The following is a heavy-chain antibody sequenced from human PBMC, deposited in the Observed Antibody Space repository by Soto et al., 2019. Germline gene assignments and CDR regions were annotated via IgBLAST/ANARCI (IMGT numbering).Heavy chain of an antibody. D-gene: IGHD3-3*01. CDR3: ARGADFWSGSRYYHYAYDLDV. CDR2: IKQDGSEK. CDR1: GFTFSSYW. Sequence: TGGSLRLSCAASGFTFSSYWMSWVRQAPGKGLEWVANIKQDGSEKYYVDSVKGRFTISRETAKNSMYLQMKSLRAGDTAVYFCARGADFWSGSRYYHYAYDLDVWGHGTTVTVSS. J-gene: IGHJ6*02. V-gene: IGHV3-7*01.